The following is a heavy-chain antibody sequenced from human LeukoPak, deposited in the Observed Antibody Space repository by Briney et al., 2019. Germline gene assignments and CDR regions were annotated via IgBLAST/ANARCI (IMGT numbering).Heavy chain of an antibody. CDR3: ARDRETHLAGVAGIMGYGMDV. Sequence: ASVKVSCKASGYTFTSYGISWVRQAPGQGLEWMGGIIPIFGTANYAQKFQGRVTITADESTSTAYMELSSLRSEDTAVYYCARDRETHLAGVAGIMGYGMDVWGQGTTVTVSS. J-gene: IGHJ6*02. D-gene: IGHD6-19*01. CDR2: IIPIFGTA. V-gene: IGHV1-69*13. CDR1: GYTFTSYG.